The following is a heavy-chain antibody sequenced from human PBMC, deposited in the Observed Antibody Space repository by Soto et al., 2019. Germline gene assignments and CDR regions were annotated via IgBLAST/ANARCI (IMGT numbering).Heavy chain of an antibody. CDR2: SYYSGTT. Sequence: KPSETLSLTCTVSGASISVHSYYWTWIRQPPGKGLEWIGSSYYSGTTYFNPSLKSRVTISVDTSKNQFSLKLSSVTAADTAVYYCATSRYITMIAWGGAFDIWGQGTMVTVSS. CDR3: ATSRYITMIAWGGAFDI. V-gene: IGHV4-39*07. CDR1: GASISVHSYY. D-gene: IGHD3-22*01. J-gene: IGHJ3*02.